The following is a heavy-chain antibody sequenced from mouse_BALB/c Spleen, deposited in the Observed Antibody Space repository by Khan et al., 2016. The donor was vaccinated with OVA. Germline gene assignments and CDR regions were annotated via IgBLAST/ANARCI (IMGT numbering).Heavy chain of an antibody. D-gene: IGHD2-1*01. J-gene: IGHJ4*01. Sequence: QVQLKESGPGLVAPSQCLSITCTVSGFSLTGYGVNWVRQPPGKGLEWLGMIWGDGSTDYNSALKYRLSISKDNYTSQVFLKMNSLQNDDTARYYCARANNCNYREAMDYWGQGTSVTVSA. V-gene: IGHV2-6-7*01. CDR1: GFSLTGYG. CDR3: ARANNCNYREAMDY. CDR2: IWGDGST.